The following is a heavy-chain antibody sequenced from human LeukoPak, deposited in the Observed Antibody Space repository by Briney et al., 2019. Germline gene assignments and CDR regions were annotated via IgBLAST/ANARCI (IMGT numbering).Heavy chain of an antibody. CDR3: AKGPGPYYKYGYFNL. CDR1: GFTFSSYT. CDR2: ISSSSTI. D-gene: IGHD3-22*01. Sequence: GGSLRLSCAASGFTFSSYTVNWVRQAPGKGLEWVSSISSSSTIYYADSVKGRFTISRDNAILSLQMNSLRAEDAAVYYCAKGPGPYYKYGYFNLGGSGPLFTVSS. V-gene: IGHV3-69-1*02. J-gene: IGHJ2*01.